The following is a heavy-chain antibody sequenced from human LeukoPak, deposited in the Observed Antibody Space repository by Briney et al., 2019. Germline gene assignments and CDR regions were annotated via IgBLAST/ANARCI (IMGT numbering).Heavy chain of an antibody. CDR2: ISYDGSNV. Sequence: GGSLRLSCAASGFTFSSYNMNWVRQAPGKGLEWVAIISYDGSNVYYADSVKGRFTISRDNSKNTLYLQMNSLRAADTALYYCAGAKSVVGFNWPDYWGQGSLVTVSS. D-gene: IGHD1-26*01. V-gene: IGHV3-30*03. CDR3: AGAKSVVGFNWPDY. J-gene: IGHJ4*02. CDR1: GFTFSSYN.